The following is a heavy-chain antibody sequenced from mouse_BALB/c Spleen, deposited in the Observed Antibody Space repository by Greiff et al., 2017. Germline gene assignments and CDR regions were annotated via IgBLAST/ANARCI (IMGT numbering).Heavy chain of an antibody. CDR3: ARRVYGSSYGFAY. CDR1: GFTFSSYA. CDR2: ISSGGSYT. D-gene: IGHD1-1*01. Sequence: EVKLVESGGGLVKPGGSLKLSCAASGFTFSSYAMSWVRQTPEKRLEWVATISSGGSYTYYPDSVKGRFTISRDNAKNTLYLQMSSLRSEDTAMYYCARRVYGSSYGFAYWGQGTLVTVSA. J-gene: IGHJ3*01. V-gene: IGHV5-9-3*01.